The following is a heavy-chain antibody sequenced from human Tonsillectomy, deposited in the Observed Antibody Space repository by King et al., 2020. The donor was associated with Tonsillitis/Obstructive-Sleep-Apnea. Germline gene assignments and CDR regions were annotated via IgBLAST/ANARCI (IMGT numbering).Heavy chain of an antibody. D-gene: IGHD3-9*01. Sequence: VQLVESGGGLIQPGGSLRLSCAASGFTVSSNYMSWVRQAPGKGLEWVSVIYSGGSTYYADSVKGRFTISRDNSKNTLYLQMNSLRAEDTAVYYCARAKYDILTGYLQYYFDYWGQGTLVTVSS. CDR1: GFTVSSNY. V-gene: IGHV3-53*01. CDR3: ARAKYDILTGYLQYYFDY. J-gene: IGHJ4*02. CDR2: IYSGGST.